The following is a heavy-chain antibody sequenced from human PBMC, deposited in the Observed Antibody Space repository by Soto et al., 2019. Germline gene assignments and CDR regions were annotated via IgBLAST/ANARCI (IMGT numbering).Heavy chain of an antibody. D-gene: IGHD1-26*01. CDR3: ARWVGATSFDY. CDR2: IYYSGST. V-gene: IGHV4-31*03. Sequence: QVQLQESGPGLVKPSQTLSLTCTVSGGSISSGGYYWSWIRQHPGKGLEWIGYIYYSGSTYYNPSLKXRXTXSXXTSKNQFPLKLSSVTAADTAVYYCARWVGATSFDYWGQGTLVTVSS. CDR1: GGSISSGGYY. J-gene: IGHJ4*02.